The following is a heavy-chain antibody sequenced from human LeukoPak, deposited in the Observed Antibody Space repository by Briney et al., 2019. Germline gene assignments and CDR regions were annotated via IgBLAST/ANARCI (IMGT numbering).Heavy chain of an antibody. V-gene: IGHV6-1*01. CDR1: GDSVSSNNAA. J-gene: IGHJ5*02. Sequence: SQTLSLTCAISGDSVSSNNAAWVWIRQSPSRGLEWLGRTYYRSKWYHDYAVSVKSRISFNPDTSKNQFFLQLNSVTPEDTAVYYCARDVNGAFTRSWFDPWGQGARVTVS. CDR3: ARDVNGAFTRSWFDP. CDR2: TYYRSKWYH. D-gene: IGHD4-17*01.